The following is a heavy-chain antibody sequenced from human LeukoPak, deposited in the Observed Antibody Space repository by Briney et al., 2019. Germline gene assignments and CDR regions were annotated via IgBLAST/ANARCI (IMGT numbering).Heavy chain of an antibody. V-gene: IGHV1-46*01. D-gene: IGHD1-1*01. CDR3: ARDGSTSWSPLDY. J-gene: IGHJ4*02. CDR1: GYSFTNYY. Sequence: ASVKVSCKASGYSFTNYYIHWVRQAPGQGLEWMGIMNPSGGSTNYAQNFQGRVTMTRDTSTSTDYMELSGLTSEDTAVYYCARDGSTSWSPLDYWGRGTLVSVSS. CDR2: MNPSGGST.